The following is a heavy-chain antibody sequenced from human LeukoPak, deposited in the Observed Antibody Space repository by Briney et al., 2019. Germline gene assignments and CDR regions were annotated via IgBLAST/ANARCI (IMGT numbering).Heavy chain of an antibody. V-gene: IGHV3-30*18. CDR2: ISYDGSNK. Sequence: GGSLRLSCAASGFTFSSYGMHWVRQAPGKGLEWVAVISYDGSNKYYADSAKGRFTISRDNSKNTLYLQMNSLRAEDTAVYYCAKGMSGWNFDYWGQGTLVTVSS. D-gene: IGHD6-19*01. CDR3: AKGMSGWNFDY. CDR1: GFTFSSYG. J-gene: IGHJ4*02.